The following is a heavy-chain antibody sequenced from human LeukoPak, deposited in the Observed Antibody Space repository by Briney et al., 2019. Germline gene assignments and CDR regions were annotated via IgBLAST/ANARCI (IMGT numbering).Heavy chain of an antibody. CDR3: AKDAPGQLLGSGWFDP. D-gene: IGHD2-2*01. V-gene: IGHV3-48*03. Sequence: GGSLRLSCAASGFTFSSYEMNWVRQAPGKGLEWVSYISSSGSTIYYADSVKGRFTISRDNSKNTLYLQMNSLRAEDTAVYYCAKDAPGQLLGSGWFDPWGQGTLVTVSS. J-gene: IGHJ5*02. CDR1: GFTFSSYE. CDR2: ISSSGSTI.